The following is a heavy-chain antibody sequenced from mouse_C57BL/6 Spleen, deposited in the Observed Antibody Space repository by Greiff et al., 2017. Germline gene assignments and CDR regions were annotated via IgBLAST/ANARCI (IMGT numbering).Heavy chain of an antibody. D-gene: IGHD2-14*01. CDR1: GYSITSGYY. Sequence: EVQLVESGPGLVKPSQSLSLTCSVTGYSITSGYYWNWIRQFPGNKLEWMGYISYDGSNNYNPSLKNRISITRDTSKNQFFLKLNSVTTEDTATYYCARDRSDRAMDYWGQGTSVTVSS. V-gene: IGHV3-6*01. J-gene: IGHJ4*01. CDR2: ISYDGSN. CDR3: ARDRSDRAMDY.